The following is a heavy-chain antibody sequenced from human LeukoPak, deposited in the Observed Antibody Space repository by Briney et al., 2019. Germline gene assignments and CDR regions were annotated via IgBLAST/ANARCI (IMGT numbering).Heavy chain of an antibody. CDR1: GFNFNHAW. CDR3: VGRPWNFDY. J-gene: IGHJ4*02. D-gene: IGHD1-1*01. V-gene: IGHV3-15*05. Sequence: GGSLKLSCAASGFNFNHAWMTWVRQAPGKGLEWVGRIKSKNDGGTTDFAAPVKGRFTISRDDSKRMMFLEMNGLKTEDTAVYYCVGRPWNFDYWGQGTLVTVS. CDR2: IKSKNDGGTT.